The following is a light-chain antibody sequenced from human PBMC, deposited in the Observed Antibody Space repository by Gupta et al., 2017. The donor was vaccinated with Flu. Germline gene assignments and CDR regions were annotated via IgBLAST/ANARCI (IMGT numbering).Light chain of an antibody. J-gene: IGLJ2*01. CDR3: AAWDDSLSGVV. CDR2: RNN. V-gene: IGLV1-47*01. CDR1: SSNIGSNY. Sequence: QSVLTHPPSASATPGQSVTISCSGSSSNIGSNYVYWYQQLPGTAPKLLIYRNNQRPSGVPDRFSGSKSGTSASLAISGLRSEDEADYYCAAWDDSLSGVVFGGGTKLTVL.